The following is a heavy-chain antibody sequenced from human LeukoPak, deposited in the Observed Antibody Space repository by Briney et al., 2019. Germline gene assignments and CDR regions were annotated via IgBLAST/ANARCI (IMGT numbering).Heavy chain of an antibody. CDR2: IYHSGST. J-gene: IGHJ4*02. Sequence: KPSQTLSLTCTVSGGSISSGGYYWSWIRQPPGKGLEWIGYIYHSGSTYYNPSLKSRVTISVDRSKNQFSLKLSSVTAADTAVYYCARHGRDSTVTTLDYWGQGTLVTVSS. V-gene: IGHV4-30-2*01. CDR3: ARHGRDSTVTTLDY. D-gene: IGHD4-11*01. CDR1: GGSISSGGYY.